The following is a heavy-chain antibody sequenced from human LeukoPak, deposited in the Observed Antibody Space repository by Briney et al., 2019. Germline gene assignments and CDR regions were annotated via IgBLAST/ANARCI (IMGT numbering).Heavy chain of an antibody. J-gene: IGHJ4*02. Sequence: GGSLRLSCAASGFTVSSNYMSWVRQAPGKGLEWVSSISSSSSYICYADSVKGRFTISRDNAKNSLYLQMNSLRAEDTAVYYCARDAPWGIVGASRFDYWGQGTLVTVSS. D-gene: IGHD1-26*01. CDR2: ISSSSSYI. V-gene: IGHV3-21*01. CDR3: ARDAPWGIVGASRFDY. CDR1: GFTVSSNY.